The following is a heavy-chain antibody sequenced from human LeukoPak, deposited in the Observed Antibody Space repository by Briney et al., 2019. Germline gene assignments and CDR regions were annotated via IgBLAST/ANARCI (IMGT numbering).Heavy chain of an antibody. CDR2: ITESGGGT. CDR3: AKDRAWLALDY. V-gene: IGHV3-23*01. J-gene: IGHJ4*02. CDR1: GFTFGSYA. Sequence: GGSLRLSCAASGFTFGSYAMSWVRQAPGKGLEWVSAITESGGGTYNADSVKGRFTISRDNSKKTLFLQMSSLRAEDTAIYYCAKDRAWLALDYWGQGTLVTVSS. D-gene: IGHD6-19*01.